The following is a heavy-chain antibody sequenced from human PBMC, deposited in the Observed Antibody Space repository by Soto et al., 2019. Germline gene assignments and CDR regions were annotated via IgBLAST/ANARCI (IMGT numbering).Heavy chain of an antibody. CDR3: ARGARITIFGVVIRYYYYYGMDV. CDR1: GGSFSGYY. CDR2: INHSGSI. Sequence: PSETLSLTCAVYGGSFSGYYWSWIRQSPGKGLEWIGEINHSGSINYNPSLKSRVTISVDTSKNQFSLKLSSVTAADTAVYYCARGARITIFGVVIRYYYYYGMDVWGQGTTVTAP. D-gene: IGHD3-3*01. J-gene: IGHJ6*02. V-gene: IGHV4-34*01.